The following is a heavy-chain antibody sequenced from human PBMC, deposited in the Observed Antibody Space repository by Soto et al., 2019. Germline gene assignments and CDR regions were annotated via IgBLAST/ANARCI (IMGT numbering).Heavy chain of an antibody. D-gene: IGHD6-13*01. CDR1: GDTFSNYV. J-gene: IGHJ3*02. V-gene: IGHV1-69*12. CDR2: IVPIFRTA. CDR3: ARETSAPGTFREDASDI. Sequence: QVQLVQSGAEVKKPGSSVKVACKVSGDTFSNYVINWVRQAPGQGLEWMGAIVPIFRTANYAQKFQGRVTITADESTITAYMELSGLRSDDAATYYCARETSAPGTFREDASDIWGQGTRVNVSS.